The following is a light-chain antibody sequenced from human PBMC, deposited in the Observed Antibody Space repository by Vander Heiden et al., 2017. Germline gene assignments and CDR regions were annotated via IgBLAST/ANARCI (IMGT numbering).Light chain of an antibody. V-gene: IGKV1-33*01. CDR1: QDISNY. J-gene: IGKJ4*01. CDR2: DAS. CDR3: QQYDNRPPLLT. Sequence: DIQMTQSPSSLSASVGDRVTITCQASQDISNYLNLYQQKPGKAPKPLIYDASNLETGVPSRFSGSGSGTDFTFTISSLQPEDIATYYCQQYDNRPPLLTFGGGTKVEIK.